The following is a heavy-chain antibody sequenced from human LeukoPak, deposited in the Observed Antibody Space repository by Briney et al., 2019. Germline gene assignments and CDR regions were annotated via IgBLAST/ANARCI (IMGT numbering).Heavy chain of an antibody. J-gene: IGHJ4*02. Sequence: GGSLRLSCAASKFTFGKYYMSWVRQAPGKRLEWVANINQDGSEKHYVDSVKGRFTISRDNAKNSLYMQMNGLRAEDTAVYYCARQFKSYNDYDLSYFDSWGQGTLVTVSS. CDR2: INQDGSEK. V-gene: IGHV3-7*01. D-gene: IGHD5-12*01. CDR1: KFTFGKYY. CDR3: ARQFKSYNDYDLSYFDS.